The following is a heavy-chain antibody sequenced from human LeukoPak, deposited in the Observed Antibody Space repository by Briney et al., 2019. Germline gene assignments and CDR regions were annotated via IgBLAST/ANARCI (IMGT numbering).Heavy chain of an antibody. J-gene: IGHJ4*02. CDR1: GYTFTSYG. V-gene: IGHV1-18*01. CDR3: ARSYYYDSSGYYXAPFDY. D-gene: IGHD3-22*01. Sequence: ASVKVSCKASGYTFTSYGISWVRQAPGQGLEWMGWISAYNGNTNYAQKLQGRVTMTTDTSTSTAYMELRSLRSDDTAVYYCARSYYYDSSGYYXAPFDYWGQGTLVTVSS. CDR2: ISAYNGNT.